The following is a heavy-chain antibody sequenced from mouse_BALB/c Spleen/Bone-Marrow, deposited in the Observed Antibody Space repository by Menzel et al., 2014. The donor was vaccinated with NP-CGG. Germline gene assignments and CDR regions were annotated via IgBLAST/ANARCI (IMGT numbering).Heavy chain of an antibody. CDR1: GFNIIYAY. J-gene: IGHJ3*01. CDR3: ARSPGEVNY. CDR2: IYPANGNT. D-gene: IGHD1-3*01. Sequence: DVQLQESGAELVKPGASVKLSCTASGFNIIYAYIHWVKQRPEQGLEWIGRIYPANGNTNYDPKFQGKATITADTSSNTAYLHLNGLTSEDTAVYYCARSPGEVNYWGQGTLVTVSA. V-gene: IGHV14-3*02.